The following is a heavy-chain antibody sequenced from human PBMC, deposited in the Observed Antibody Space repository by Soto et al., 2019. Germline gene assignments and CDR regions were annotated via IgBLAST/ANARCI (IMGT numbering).Heavy chain of an antibody. J-gene: IGHJ4*02. CDR2: IWYDGSNK. D-gene: IGHD7-27*01. CDR1: GFTFSSYG. Sequence: QVQLVESGGGVVQPGRSLRLSCAASGFTFSSYGMHWVRQAPGKGLEWVAVIWYDGSNKYYADSVKGRFTISRDNSKNTLYLQMNSLRAEDTAVYYCARTRTKLGPFDYWGQGTLVTVSS. CDR3: ARTRTKLGPFDY. V-gene: IGHV3-33*01.